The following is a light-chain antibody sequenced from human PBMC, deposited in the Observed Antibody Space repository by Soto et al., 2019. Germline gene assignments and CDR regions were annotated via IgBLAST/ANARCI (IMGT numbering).Light chain of an antibody. CDR3: SSYTTSSTYV. CDR2: DVS. CDR1: SSDVGGHNY. V-gene: IGLV2-14*03. J-gene: IGLJ1*01. Sequence: QSALTQPASVSGSPGQSITISCTGTSSDVGGHNYVSWYRQHPGKAPKLMIYDVSDRPSGVSNRFSGSKSGNTASLTISGLQAEDEADYYCSSYTTSSTYVFGTGTQLTVL.